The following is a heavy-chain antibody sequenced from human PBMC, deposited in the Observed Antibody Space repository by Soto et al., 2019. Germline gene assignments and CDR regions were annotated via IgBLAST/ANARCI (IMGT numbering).Heavy chain of an antibody. J-gene: IGHJ4*02. CDR2: ISSSSDTI. Sequence: PGGSLRLSCAPSGFTLPGYSMNWVRQAPGKGLEWVSYISSSSDTIYYADSVKGRFTISRDNAKNLLYLQMKSLRAEDTAVYYCARSSTYYDYWGQETPVTVSS. CDR1: GFTLPGYS. D-gene: IGHD6-6*01. V-gene: IGHV3-48*01. CDR3: ARSSTYYDY.